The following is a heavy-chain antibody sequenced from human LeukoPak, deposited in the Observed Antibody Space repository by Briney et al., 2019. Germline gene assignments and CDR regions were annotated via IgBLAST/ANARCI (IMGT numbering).Heavy chain of an antibody. CDR3: ARESPLLWGAFDI. Sequence: SQTLSLTCTVPGGSISSGSYYWSWIRQPAGKGLEWLGRIYTSGSTNYNPSLKSRVTISVDTSKNQFSLKLSSVTAADTAVYYCARESPLLWGAFDIWGQGTMVTVSS. J-gene: IGHJ3*02. CDR2: IYTSGST. D-gene: IGHD3-10*01. CDR1: GGSISSGSYY. V-gene: IGHV4-61*02.